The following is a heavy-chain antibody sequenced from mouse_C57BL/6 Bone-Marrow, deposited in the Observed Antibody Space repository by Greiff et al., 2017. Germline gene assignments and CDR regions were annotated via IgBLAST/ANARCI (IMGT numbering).Heavy chain of an antibody. CDR2: IDPENGDT. Sequence: EVMLVESGAELVRPGASVKLSCTASGFNIKDDYMHWVKQRPEQGLEWIGWIDPENGDTEYASKFQGKATITADTSSNTAYLQLSSLTSEDTAVYYGTTTTVVDMDYWGQGTSVTVSS. V-gene: IGHV14-4*01. CDR3: TTTTVVDMDY. D-gene: IGHD1-1*01. J-gene: IGHJ4*01. CDR1: GFNIKDDY.